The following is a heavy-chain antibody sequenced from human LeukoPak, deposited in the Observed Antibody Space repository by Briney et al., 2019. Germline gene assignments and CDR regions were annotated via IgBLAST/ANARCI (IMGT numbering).Heavy chain of an antibody. CDR2: IYSGGST. V-gene: IGHV3-66*01. J-gene: IGHJ4*02. CDR1: GFTVSSNY. CDR3: ARDSRRILPSD. D-gene: IGHD2-15*01. Sequence: GRSLRLSCAASGFTVSSNYMSWVRQAPGKGLEWVSVIYSGGSTYYADSVKGRFTISRDNSKNTLYLQMNSLRAEDTAVYYCARDSRRILPSDWGQGTLVTVSS.